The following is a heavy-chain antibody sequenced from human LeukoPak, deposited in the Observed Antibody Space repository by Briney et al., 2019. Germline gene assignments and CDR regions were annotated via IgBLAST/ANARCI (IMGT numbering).Heavy chain of an antibody. CDR3: VRGRGSYGWFDP. CDR2: ISGDGTAR. D-gene: IGHD3-10*01. V-gene: IGHV3-74*01. Sequence: GGSLRLSCAASGFTSRSYWMHWVRQVPGKGLVWVSRISGDGTARNYADSVKGRFTISRDDAKNTVDLQMNSLRGEDTAVYYCVRGRGSYGWFDPWGQGTLVTVSS. CDR1: GFTSRSYW. J-gene: IGHJ5*02.